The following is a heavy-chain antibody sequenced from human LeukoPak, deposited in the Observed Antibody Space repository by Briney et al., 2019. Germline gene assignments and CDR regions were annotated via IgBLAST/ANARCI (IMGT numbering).Heavy chain of an antibody. V-gene: IGHV3-21*01. CDR1: GFTVSSSY. CDR3: ARSQGRRYFDL. CDR2: ISSSSSYI. J-gene: IGHJ2*01. Sequence: NPGGSLRLSCATSGFTVSSSYMNWVRQAPGKGLEWVSSISSSSSYIYYADSVKGRFTISRDNAKNSLYLQMNSLRAEDTAVYYCARSQGRRYFDLWGRGTLVTVSS.